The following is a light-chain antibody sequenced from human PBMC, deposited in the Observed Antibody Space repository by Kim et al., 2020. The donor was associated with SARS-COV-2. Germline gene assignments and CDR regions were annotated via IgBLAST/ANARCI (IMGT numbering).Light chain of an antibody. CDR3: QVWDSSSDRGV. CDR2: YDD. J-gene: IGLJ2*01. Sequence: APGKTARITCRGNNIGSRSVHWYQQKPGQAPIVVIYYDDDRPSGIPERFSGSNSGNTATLTISRVEAGDEADYYCQVWDSSSDRGVFGGGTKLTVL. CDR1: NIGSRS. V-gene: IGLV3-21*04.